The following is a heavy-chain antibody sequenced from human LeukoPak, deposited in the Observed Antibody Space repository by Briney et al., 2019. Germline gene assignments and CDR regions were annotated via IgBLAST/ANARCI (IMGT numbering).Heavy chain of an antibody. CDR3: ARGLDTAMVTSFDY. CDR1: GYTFTSYG. V-gene: IGHV1-18*01. CDR2: ISAYNGNT. J-gene: IGHJ4*02. Sequence: GASVKVSCKAPGYTFTSYGISWVRQAPGQGLEWMGRISAYNGNTNYAQKLQGRVTMTTDTSTSTAYMELRSLRSDDTAVYYCARGLDTAMVTSFDYWGQGTLVTVSS. D-gene: IGHD5-18*01.